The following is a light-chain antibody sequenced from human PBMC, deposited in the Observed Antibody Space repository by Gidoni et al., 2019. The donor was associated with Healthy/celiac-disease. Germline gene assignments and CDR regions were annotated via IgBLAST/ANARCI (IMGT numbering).Light chain of an antibody. J-gene: IGKJ3*01. V-gene: IGKV3-15*01. CDR3: QQYNKWPLFT. Sequence: EIVMTQSPATLSVSPGERATLSCRASQSVSSNLAWYQQKPGQAPRLLIHGASTRATGIPARFSGSGSGTEFTLTISSLQSEDFAVYYCQQYNKWPLFTFGPGTKVDIK. CDR2: GAS. CDR1: QSVSSN.